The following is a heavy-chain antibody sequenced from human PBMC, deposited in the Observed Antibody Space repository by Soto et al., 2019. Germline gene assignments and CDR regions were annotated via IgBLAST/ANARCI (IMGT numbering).Heavy chain of an antibody. D-gene: IGHD3-3*01. CDR2: IYYSGST. J-gene: IGHJ6*02. V-gene: IGHV4-30-4*01. Sequence: SETLSLTCTVSGGSISSGNYYWSWIRQPPGKGLEWIGYIYYSGSTYYNPSLKSRVTISVDTSKNQFSLKLSSVTAADTAVYYCARASYDFWSGYYEAPYYYYGMDVWGQGTTVTVSS. CDR3: ARASYDFWSGYYEAPYYYYGMDV. CDR1: GGSISSGNYY.